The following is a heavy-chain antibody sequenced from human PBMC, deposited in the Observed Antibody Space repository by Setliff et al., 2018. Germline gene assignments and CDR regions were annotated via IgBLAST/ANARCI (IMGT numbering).Heavy chain of an antibody. CDR1: GGSISSGSYY. CDR2: IYTSGST. CDR3: AREEDGYNTGAFDI. D-gene: IGHD5-12*01. Sequence: LSETLSLTCTVSGGSISSGSYYWSWIRQPAGKGLEWIGHIYTSGSTNYNPSLKSRVTISVDTSKNQFSLKLSSVTAADTAVYYCAREEDGYNTGAFDIWGQGTMVTVSS. J-gene: IGHJ3*02. V-gene: IGHV4-61*09.